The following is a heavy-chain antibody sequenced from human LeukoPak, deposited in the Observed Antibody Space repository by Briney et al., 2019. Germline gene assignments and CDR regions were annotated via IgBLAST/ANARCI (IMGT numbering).Heavy chain of an antibody. CDR1: GFTFSSYW. D-gene: IGHD3-10*01. Sequence: PGGSLRLSCAASGFTFSSYWMHWVRQAPGKGLVWVSRIKSDGSSTSYADSVKGRFTISRDNSKNTLYLQMNSLRAEDTAVYYCAKDYYYGSGSRRNQYYFDYWGQGTLVTVSS. CDR2: IKSDGSST. V-gene: IGHV3-74*01. CDR3: AKDYYYGSGSRRNQYYFDY. J-gene: IGHJ4*02.